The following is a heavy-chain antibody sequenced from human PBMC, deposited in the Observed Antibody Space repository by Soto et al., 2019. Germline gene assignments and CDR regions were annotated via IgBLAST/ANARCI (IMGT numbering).Heavy chain of an antibody. Sequence: QVQLVQSGAEVKKYGSSVKVSCKASGGTFSRYAISWVRQAPGQGLEWMGGITPMFGTANYAQRFQGRVTITADESTSTAYMQLSSLRSDDTAVYYRAQTLGLAVAGPGRFDLWGHGTLVTVSS. J-gene: IGHJ2*01. CDR2: ITPMFGTA. CDR1: GGTFSRYA. V-gene: IGHV1-69*12. D-gene: IGHD6-19*01. CDR3: AQTLGLAVAGPGRFDL.